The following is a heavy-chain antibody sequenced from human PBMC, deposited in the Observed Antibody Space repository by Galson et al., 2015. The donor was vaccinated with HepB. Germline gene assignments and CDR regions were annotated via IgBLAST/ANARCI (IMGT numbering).Heavy chain of an antibody. CDR1: GFTFSSYA. Sequence: SLRLSCAASGFTFSSYAMHWVRQAPGKGLEWVAVISYDGSNKYYADSVKGRFTISRDNSKNTLYLQMNSLRAEDTAVYYCARATDSGWYLVDYWGQGTLVPFPS. J-gene: IGHJ4*02. V-gene: IGHV3-30-3*01. CDR2: ISYDGSNK. CDR3: ARATDSGWYLVDY. D-gene: IGHD6-19*01.